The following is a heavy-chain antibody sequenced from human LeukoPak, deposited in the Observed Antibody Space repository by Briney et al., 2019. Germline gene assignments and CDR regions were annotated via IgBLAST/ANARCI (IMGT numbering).Heavy chain of an antibody. CDR1: GDSIRSHY. J-gene: IGHJ2*01. CDR2: IFYSGST. CDR3: ARVYYSSSYDYWYFDL. D-gene: IGHD6-13*01. Sequence: SETLSLTCTVSGDSIRSHYWGWIRQVPGKGLEWIGYIFYSGSTNYNPSLRSRVTISVDTSKNQFSLKLSSVTAADTAVYYCARVYYSSSYDYWYFDLWGRGTLVTVSS. V-gene: IGHV4-59*11.